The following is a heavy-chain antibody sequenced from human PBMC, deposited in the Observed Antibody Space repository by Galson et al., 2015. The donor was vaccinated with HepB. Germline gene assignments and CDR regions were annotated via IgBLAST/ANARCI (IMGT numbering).Heavy chain of an antibody. D-gene: IGHD1-26*01. V-gene: IGHV3-30-3*01. CDR3: ARGRLVGPTTASWYFDY. J-gene: IGHJ4*02. CDR1: GFTLISYA. Sequence: SLRLSCAASGFTLISYAMHWVRQAPGKGLEWVAIISYDGTNKYYADSLKGQFTISRDNSKNTLYLQMNSLRAEDTAVYYCARGRLVGPTTASWYFDYWGQGTLVTVSS. CDR2: ISYDGTNK.